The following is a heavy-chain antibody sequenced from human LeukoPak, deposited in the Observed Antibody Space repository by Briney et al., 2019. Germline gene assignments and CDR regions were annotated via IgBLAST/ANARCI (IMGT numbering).Heavy chain of an antibody. CDR1: GFTFSSYA. CDR2: ISGSGGST. J-gene: IGHJ3*02. D-gene: IGHD3-22*01. V-gene: IGHV3-23*01. Sequence: GGSLRLSCAASGFTFSSYAMSWVRQAPAKGLELISAISGSGGSTYYADSVAGRITISRENSKNSLYLQMASLRAEDTAVYYCARDYYYDSSGYNSHDAFDIWGQGTMVTVSS. CDR3: ARDYYYDSSGYNSHDAFDI.